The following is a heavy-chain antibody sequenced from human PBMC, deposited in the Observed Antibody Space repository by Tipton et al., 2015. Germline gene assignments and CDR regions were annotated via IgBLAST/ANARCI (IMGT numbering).Heavy chain of an antibody. V-gene: IGHV4-59*01. CDR2: IYSSATT. CDR3: ARDAGIYDNNGYDS. J-gene: IGHJ4*02. D-gene: IGHD3-10*01. Sequence: TLSLTCTVSGGSISSYCWNWIRQSPGKGLEWIGYIYSSATTSYSSALRSRVTISVDTSKNQFFLKLRSVTAADTAVYFCARDAGIYDNNGYDSWGRGTLVTVSS. CDR1: GGSISSYC.